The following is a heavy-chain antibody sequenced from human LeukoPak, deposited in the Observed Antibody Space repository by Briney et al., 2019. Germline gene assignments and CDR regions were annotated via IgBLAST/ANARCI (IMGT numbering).Heavy chain of an antibody. Sequence: GASVKVSCKASGYTFTGYYMHWVRQAPGQGLEWMGWINPNSGGTNYAQKFQGRVTMTRDTSIITAYMELSRLRSDDTAVYYCARAGPYSGYDYYYYYYMDVWGKGTTVTISS. J-gene: IGHJ6*03. D-gene: IGHD5-12*01. CDR1: GYTFTGYY. CDR2: INPNSGGT. CDR3: ARAGPYSGYDYYYYYYMDV. V-gene: IGHV1-2*02.